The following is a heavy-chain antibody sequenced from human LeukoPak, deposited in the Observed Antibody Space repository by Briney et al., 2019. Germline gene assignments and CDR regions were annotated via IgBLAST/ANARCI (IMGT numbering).Heavy chain of an antibody. V-gene: IGHV4-59*12. Sequence: SETLSLTCTVSGGSISSYYWSWIRQPPGKGLEWIGYIYYSGSTNYNPSLKSRVTISVDTSKNQFSLKLSSVTAADTAIYYCAGDGKQSSSWYVTDYWGEGTLVTVSS. CDR1: GGSISSYY. CDR3: AGDGKQSSSWYVTDY. J-gene: IGHJ4*02. CDR2: IYYSGST. D-gene: IGHD6-13*01.